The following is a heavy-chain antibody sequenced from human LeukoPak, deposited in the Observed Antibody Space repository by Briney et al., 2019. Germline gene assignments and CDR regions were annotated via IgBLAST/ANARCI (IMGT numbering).Heavy chain of an antibody. V-gene: IGHV3-23*01. D-gene: IGHD3-22*01. CDR3: AKDRYYYDSSGYYGY. CDR1: GFTFSSYW. J-gene: IGHJ4*02. Sequence: PGGSLRLSCAASGFTFSSYWMSWARQAPGKGLEWVSAISGSGGSTYYADSVKGRFTISRDNSKNTLYLQMNSLRAEDTAVYYCAKDRYYYDSSGYYGYWGQGTLVTVSS. CDR2: ISGSGGST.